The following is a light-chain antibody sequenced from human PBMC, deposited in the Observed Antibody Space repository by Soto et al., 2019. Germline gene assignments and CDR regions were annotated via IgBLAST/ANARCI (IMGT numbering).Light chain of an antibody. CDR1: QSVSSN. V-gene: IGKV3-15*01. Sequence: EIVMTHSPATLSVSPGERATLSCRASQSVSSNLAWYQQKPGQAPRLLIYGASTRATGIPARFSGSGSGTEFTLTISSLQSEDFAVYYCQQYNNGLRPTFGGGTKVDIK. CDR3: QQYNNGLRPT. CDR2: GAS. J-gene: IGKJ4*01.